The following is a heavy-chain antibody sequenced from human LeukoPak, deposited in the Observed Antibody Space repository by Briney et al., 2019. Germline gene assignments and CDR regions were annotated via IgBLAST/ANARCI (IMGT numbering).Heavy chain of an antibody. CDR2: IYPGDSDT. D-gene: IGHD5-18*01. J-gene: IGHJ4*02. CDR1: GYSFTSYW. Sequence: GESLKISCKGSGYSFTSYWIGWVRQMPGKGLAWMGIIYPGDSDTRYSPSFQGQVTISADKSISTAYLQWSSLKASDTAMYYCASSGSAMDTYFDYWGQGTLVTVSS. V-gene: IGHV5-51*01. CDR3: ASSGSAMDTYFDY.